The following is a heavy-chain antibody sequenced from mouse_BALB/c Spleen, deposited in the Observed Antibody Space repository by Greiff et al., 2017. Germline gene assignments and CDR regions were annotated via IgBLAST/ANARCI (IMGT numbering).Heavy chain of an antibody. D-gene: IGHD2-4*01. V-gene: IGHV3-1*02. CDR2: IHYSGST. J-gene: IGHJ4*01. CDR3: ARRGDYDDPYAMDY. Sequence: EVKLLESGPDLVKPSQSLSLTCTVTGYSITSGYSWHWIRQPPGNKLEWMGYIHYSGSTNYNPSLKSRITITRDTSKNQFFLQLNSVTTEDTATYYCARRGDYDDPYAMDYWGQGTSVTVSS. CDR1: GYSITSGYS.